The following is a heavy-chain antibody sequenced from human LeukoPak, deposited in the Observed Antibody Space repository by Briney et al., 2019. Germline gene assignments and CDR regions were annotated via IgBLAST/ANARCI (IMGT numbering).Heavy chain of an antibody. D-gene: IGHD4-23*01. J-gene: IGHJ4*02. V-gene: IGHV3-11*01. CDR3: ARDPSTVVTHRFFEY. CDR1: GFTFSDYY. Sequence: KPGGSLRLSCAASGFTFSDYYMSWIRQAPGKGLEWVSYISSSGSTIYYADSVKGRFTISRDNAKNSLYLQMNSLRAEDTAVYYCARDPSTVVTHRFFEYWGQGTLVTVSS. CDR2: ISSSGSTI.